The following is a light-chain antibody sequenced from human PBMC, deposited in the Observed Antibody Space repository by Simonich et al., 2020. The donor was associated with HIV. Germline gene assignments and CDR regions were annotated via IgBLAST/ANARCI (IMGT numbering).Light chain of an antibody. J-gene: IGKJ2*01. V-gene: IGKV1-39*01. Sequence: DIQMTQSPSSLSASLGDRVTITCRASQSISSYLNWYQKKPGKAPKLLIYAASSLQRGVPSRFSGSGSGTDFTLTISSLQAEDFATYYCQQSYRTPRTFGQGTKLEIK. CDR2: AAS. CDR1: QSISSY. CDR3: QQSYRTPRT.